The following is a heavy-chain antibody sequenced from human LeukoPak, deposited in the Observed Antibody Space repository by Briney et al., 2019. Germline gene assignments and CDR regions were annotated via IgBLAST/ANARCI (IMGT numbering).Heavy chain of an antibody. CDR2: ISAYNGNT. CDR1: GYTFTSYG. V-gene: IGHV1-18*01. CDR3: ASFPYYYDSSGLDNAFDI. J-gene: IGHJ3*02. Sequence: ASVKVSCKASGYTFTSYGISWVRQAPGQGLEWMGWISAYNGNTNYAQKFQGRVTITADKSTSTAYMELSSLRSEDTAVYYCASFPYYYDSSGLDNAFDIWGQGTMVTVSS. D-gene: IGHD3-22*01.